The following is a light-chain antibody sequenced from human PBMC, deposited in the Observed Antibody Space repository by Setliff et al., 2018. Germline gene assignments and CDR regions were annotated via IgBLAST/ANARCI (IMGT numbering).Light chain of an antibody. CDR2: EVS. Sequence: QSALTQPPSASGSPGQSVTISCTGTSGDIDPYNYVSWYQQHPGKAPKLLIYEVSKRPSGLSYRFSGSKSGNTASLTISGLQPEDEADYYCCSYAGSSTIIFGGGT. CDR1: SGDIDPYNY. V-gene: IGLV2-23*02. CDR3: CSYAGSSTII. J-gene: IGLJ2*01.